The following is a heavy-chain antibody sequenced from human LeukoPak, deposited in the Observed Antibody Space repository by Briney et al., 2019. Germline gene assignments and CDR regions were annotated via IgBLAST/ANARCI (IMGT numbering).Heavy chain of an antibody. J-gene: IGHJ3*02. CDR1: GFTFNSYA. D-gene: IGHD6-19*01. V-gene: IGHV3-23*01. CDR3: AKKSAGQWLVQGGLDI. CDR2: ISGSGGST. Sequence: GGSLRLSCAASGFTFNSYAMSWVRQAPGKGLEWVSAISGSGGSTYYADSVKGRFTISRDNSKNTQYLQMYSLRAEDTAVYYCAKKSAGQWLVQGGLDIWGQGTMVTVSS.